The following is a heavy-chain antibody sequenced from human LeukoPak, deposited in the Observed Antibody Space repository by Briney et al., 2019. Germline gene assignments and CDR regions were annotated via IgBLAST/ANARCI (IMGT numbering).Heavy chain of an antibody. D-gene: IGHD1-14*01. CDR2: IYSGGST. J-gene: IGHJ4*02. Sequence: GGSLTLSCAAFGFTVSSNFMSWVRQAPGKGLEWVSVIYSGGSTYYADSVKGRFSILRDNSKNTVYLQMNSLRAEDTAVYYCARLTGFPYYFDYWGQGTLVTVSS. CDR3: ARLTGFPYYFDY. V-gene: IGHV3-53*01. CDR1: GFTVSSNF.